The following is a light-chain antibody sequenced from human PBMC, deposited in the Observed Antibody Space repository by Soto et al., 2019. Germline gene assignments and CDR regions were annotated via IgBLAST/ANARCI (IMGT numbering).Light chain of an antibody. CDR3: QHYKTSSRT. Sequence: DIQMTQSPSTLSASIGDRVTITCRASQGVSSWLGWYQQKPGKAPKLLIYKASSLESGVPSRFSGSGSGTEFTLTISSLQPDDFATYYCQHYKTSSRTFGQGTRLEIK. V-gene: IGKV1-5*03. CDR2: KAS. CDR1: QGVSSW. J-gene: IGKJ5*01.